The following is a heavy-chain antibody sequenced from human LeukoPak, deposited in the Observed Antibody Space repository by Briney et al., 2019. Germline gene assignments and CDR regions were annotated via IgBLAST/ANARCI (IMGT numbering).Heavy chain of an antibody. V-gene: IGHV1-2*02. D-gene: IGHD3-10*01. CDR1: GYIFTDYY. CDR3: ASSRDGLTASGGYFFDY. CDR2: INPNSGGT. J-gene: IGHJ4*02. Sequence: ASVKVSCKASGYIFTDYYMHWVRQAPGQGLEWMGWINPNSGGTNYAQKFQGRVTMTRDTSISTAYMELSRLRSDDTAVYYCASSRDGLTASGGYFFDYWGQGTLVTVSS.